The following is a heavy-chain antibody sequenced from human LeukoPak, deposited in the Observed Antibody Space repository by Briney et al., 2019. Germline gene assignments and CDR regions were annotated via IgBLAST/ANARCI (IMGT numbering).Heavy chain of an antibody. D-gene: IGHD4-23*01. Sequence: SETLSLTCTVSGGSISSGGYYWSWIRQHPGKGLEWIGYIYYSGSTYYNPSLKSRVTTSVDTSKNQFSLKLSSVTAADTAVYYCARVMIGGKGVGNRYYFDYWGQGTLVTVSS. J-gene: IGHJ4*02. V-gene: IGHV4-31*03. CDR1: GGSISSGGYY. CDR2: IYYSGST. CDR3: ARVMIGGKGVGNRYYFDY.